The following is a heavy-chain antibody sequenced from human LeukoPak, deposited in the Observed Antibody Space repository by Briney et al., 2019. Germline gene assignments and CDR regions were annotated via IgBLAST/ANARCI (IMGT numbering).Heavy chain of an antibody. V-gene: IGHV3-9*03. J-gene: IGHJ4*02. CDR1: GFTFDDYA. D-gene: IGHD3-10*01. CDR2: ISWNSGSI. CDR3: AKDSGSGLLWFGELNY. Sequence: GGFLRLSCAASGFTFDDYAMHWVRQAPGKGLEWVSGISWNSGSIGYADSVKGRFTISRDNAKNSLYLQMNSLRAEDMALYYCAKDSGSGLLWFGELNYWGQGTLVTVSS.